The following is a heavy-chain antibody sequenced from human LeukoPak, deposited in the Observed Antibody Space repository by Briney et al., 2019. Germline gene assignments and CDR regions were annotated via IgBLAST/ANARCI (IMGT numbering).Heavy chain of an antibody. J-gene: IGHJ4*02. CDR2: ISSSSSYI. CDR1: GFTFSSYS. D-gene: IGHD3-3*01. CDR3: AGVGSYNGAYYDFWSGYYPQPFDY. Sequence: GGSLRLSCAASGFTFSSYSMNWVRQAPGKGLEWASSISSSSSYIYYADSVKGRFTISRDNAKNSLYLQMNSLRAEDTAVYYCAGVGSYNGAYYDFWSGYYPQPFDYWGQGILVTVSS. V-gene: IGHV3-21*01.